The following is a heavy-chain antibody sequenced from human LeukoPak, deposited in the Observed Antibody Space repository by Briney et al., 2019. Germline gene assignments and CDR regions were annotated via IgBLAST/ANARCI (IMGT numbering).Heavy chain of an antibody. CDR1: GSTFSGSA. CDR3: TRLSDSGSYSHFDY. J-gene: IGHJ4*02. V-gene: IGHV3-73*01. CDR2: IRSKVNSYAT. Sequence: GGSLRLSCAASGSTFSGSAMHWVRQASGKGLEWVGRIRSKVNSYATAYAASVKGRFTISRDDSKNTAYLQMNSLKTEDTAVYYCTRLSDSGSYSHFDYWGQGTLVTVSS. D-gene: IGHD1-26*01.